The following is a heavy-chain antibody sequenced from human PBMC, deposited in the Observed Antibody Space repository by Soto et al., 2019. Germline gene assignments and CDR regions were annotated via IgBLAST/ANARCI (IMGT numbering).Heavy chain of an antibody. V-gene: IGHV3-33*01. CDR3: ARDDEYSGNGMDV. D-gene: IGHD3-10*01. CDR1: EFTFSNYG. Sequence: QVQLVESGGGVVQPGRSLRLSCAASEFTFSNYGMHWVRQAPGKGLEWVAVILNDGSNRYYADSVKDRFTISRDNSKNPLYLQLNSLRAVDTAVYYCARDDEYSGNGMDVWGQGTTVTVS. J-gene: IGHJ6*02. CDR2: ILNDGSNR.